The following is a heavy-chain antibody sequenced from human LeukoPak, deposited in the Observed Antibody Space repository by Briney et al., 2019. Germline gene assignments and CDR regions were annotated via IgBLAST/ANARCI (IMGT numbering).Heavy chain of an antibody. D-gene: IGHD4-17*01. CDR3: AKDRSMTTVTPFDN. J-gene: IGHJ4*02. V-gene: IGHV3-74*01. CDR1: GFTFSRFW. CDR2: IEGDGSRS. Sequence: GGSLRLSCAASGFTFSRFWMHWVRQAPGEGLVWVSRIEGDGSRSSYADSVKGRFTISRDNAKNTLYLQMNSLRAEDTAVYYCAKDRSMTTVTPFDNWGQGTLVAVSS.